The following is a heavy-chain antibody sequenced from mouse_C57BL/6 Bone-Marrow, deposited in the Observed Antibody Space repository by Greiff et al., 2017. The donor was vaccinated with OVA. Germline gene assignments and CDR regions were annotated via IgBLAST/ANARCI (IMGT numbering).Heavy chain of an antibody. Sequence: QVQLQQPGAELVKPGASVKMSCKASGYTFTSYWITWVKQRPGQGLEWIGEIYPRSGNTYYNEKFKGKATLTADKSSSTAYMELRSLTSEDSAVYFCASSTGFFDYWGKGTTLTVSS. J-gene: IGHJ2*01. CDR1: GYTFTSYW. CDR3: ASSTGFFDY. CDR2: IYPRSGNT. V-gene: IGHV1-55*01. D-gene: IGHD4-1*02.